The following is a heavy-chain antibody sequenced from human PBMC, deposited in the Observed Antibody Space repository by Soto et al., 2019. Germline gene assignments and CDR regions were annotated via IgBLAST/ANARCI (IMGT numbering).Heavy chain of an antibody. CDR2: INSDGSST. CDR1: GFTFSTYW. D-gene: IGHD2-2*01. Sequence: VQLVESGGGLVQPGGSLRLSSASSGFTFSTYWMHWVRQAPGKGLVWVSRINSDGSSTSYADSVKGRFTISRDNAKNTLYLQMNSLRAEDTAVYYCSTLVVPAAPLSYWGQGTLVTVSS. J-gene: IGHJ4*02. V-gene: IGHV3-74*01. CDR3: STLVVPAAPLSY.